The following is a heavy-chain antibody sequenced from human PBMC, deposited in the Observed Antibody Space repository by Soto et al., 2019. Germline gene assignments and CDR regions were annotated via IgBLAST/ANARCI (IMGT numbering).Heavy chain of an antibody. CDR2: LFGSGRGI. V-gene: IGHV3-23*01. CDR3: AKDRQPDGLWPFDH. Sequence: GGSLRLSCAASGFSFSTYAMSWVRQAPGKGLEWASGLFGSGRGISYADSVKGRFTISRDNSNSTLYLQMHNLRAEDTAVYYCAKDRQPDGLWPFDHWGQGTLVTVSS. J-gene: IGHJ4*02. D-gene: IGHD2-8*01. CDR1: GFSFSTYA.